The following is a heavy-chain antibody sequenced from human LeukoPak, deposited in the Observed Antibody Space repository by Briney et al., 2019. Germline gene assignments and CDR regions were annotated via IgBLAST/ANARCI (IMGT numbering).Heavy chain of an antibody. Sequence: GGSLRLSCAASGFTFRSYRMSWVRQAPGKGLEWVAGIKHDGSMQYYVDSAKGRFTISRDNAGNSLYLQMNSLRVEDTGVFYCVREREEWEEQQIFDYWGQGTLATVSS. CDR1: GFTFRSYR. J-gene: IGHJ4*02. CDR2: IKHDGSMQ. V-gene: IGHV3-7*01. CDR3: VREREEWEEQQIFDY. D-gene: IGHD1-26*01.